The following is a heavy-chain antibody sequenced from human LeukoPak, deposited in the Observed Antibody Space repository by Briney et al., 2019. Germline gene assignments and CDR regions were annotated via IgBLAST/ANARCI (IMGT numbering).Heavy chain of an antibody. J-gene: IGHJ4*02. CDR2: IYYSGSS. V-gene: IGHV4-59*01. CDR1: GGSISSYY. CDR3: AREACSGGSCYPDY. D-gene: IGHD2-15*01. Sequence: SETLSLTCTVSGGSISSYYWGWIRQPPGKGLEWIGYIYYSGSSNYNPSLKSRVTISVDTSKNQFSLNLSSVTAADTAVYYCAREACSGGSCYPDYWGQGTLVTVSS.